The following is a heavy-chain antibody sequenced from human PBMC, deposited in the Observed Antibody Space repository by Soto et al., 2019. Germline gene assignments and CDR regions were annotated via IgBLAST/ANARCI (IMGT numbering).Heavy chain of an antibody. CDR1: GFIFSNYG. Sequence: GGSLRLSCVGSGFIFSNYGMHWVRQAPSKGLEWVAFISYDGSDILYADSVKGRFTSSTDNSKSTLFLHMNRPTAEDTAIYFCAIVRVAESSLDPWGQGTLAPVSS. CDR2: ISYDGSDI. V-gene: IGHV3-30*03. D-gene: IGHD3-10*02. CDR3: AIVRVAESSLDP. J-gene: IGHJ5*02.